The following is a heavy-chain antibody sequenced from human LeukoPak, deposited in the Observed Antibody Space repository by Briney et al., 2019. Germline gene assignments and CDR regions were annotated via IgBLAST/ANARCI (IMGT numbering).Heavy chain of an antibody. CDR1: GFTFSSYA. Sequence: GGSLRLSCAASGFTFSSYAMGWVRQAPGKGLEWVSAISGSGGSTYYADSVKGRFAISRDNSKNTLYLQMNSLRAEDTAVYYCAKGRAVAGPIDYWGQGTLVTVSS. D-gene: IGHD6-19*01. CDR3: AKGRAVAGPIDY. V-gene: IGHV3-23*01. J-gene: IGHJ4*02. CDR2: ISGSGGST.